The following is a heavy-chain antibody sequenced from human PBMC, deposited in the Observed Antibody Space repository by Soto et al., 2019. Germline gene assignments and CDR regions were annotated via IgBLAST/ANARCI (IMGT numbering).Heavy chain of an antibody. V-gene: IGHV4-31*03. Sequence: QVQLQESGPGLVKPSQTLSLTCTVSGGSISSGGYYWSWIRQHPGKGLEGIGYIYYSGSTYYNPSLKSRVTISVDTSKNQFSLKLSSVTAADTAVYYCARGGKWIQRRDAFDIWGQGTMVTVSS. D-gene: IGHD5-18*01. CDR1: GGSISSGGYY. CDR3: ARGGKWIQRRDAFDI. CDR2: IYYSGST. J-gene: IGHJ3*02.